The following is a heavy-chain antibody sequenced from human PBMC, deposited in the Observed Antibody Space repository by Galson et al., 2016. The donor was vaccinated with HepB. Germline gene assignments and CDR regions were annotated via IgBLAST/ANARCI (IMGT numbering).Heavy chain of an antibody. CDR3: ARVYGRSPPY. V-gene: IGHV2-70*11. J-gene: IGHJ1*01. Sequence: PALVKPTQTLTLTCTFSGFSLTTSGMCVSWIRQPPGKALEWLARIDWNDEKDYNTSLKTRLSISGDTSKNQVVLTMTNMDPVDTATYYCARVYGRSPPYRGQGTLVTVSS. D-gene: IGHD3-10*01. CDR2: IDWNDEK. CDR1: GFSLTTSGMC.